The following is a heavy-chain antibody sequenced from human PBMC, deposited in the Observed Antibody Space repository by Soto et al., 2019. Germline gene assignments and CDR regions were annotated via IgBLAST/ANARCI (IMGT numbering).Heavy chain of an antibody. Sequence: SGKVSCKASGGTFSSYSISWVRQAPGQGLEWMGGIIPIFGTVNYAQKFQGRVTITADESTSTAYMELSSLRSEDTAVYYCASRLYSSSWYDFDYWGQGTLVTVSS. CDR3: ASRLYSSSWYDFDY. CDR1: GGTFSSYS. J-gene: IGHJ4*02. CDR2: IIPIFGTV. D-gene: IGHD6-13*01. V-gene: IGHV1-69*13.